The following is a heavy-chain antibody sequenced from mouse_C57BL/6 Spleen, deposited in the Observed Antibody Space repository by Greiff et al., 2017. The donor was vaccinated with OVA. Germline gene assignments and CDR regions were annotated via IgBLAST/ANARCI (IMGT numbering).Heavy chain of an antibody. CDR1: GYTFTSYW. CDR3: ARGPLYGYFDV. J-gene: IGHJ1*03. D-gene: IGHD2-3*01. Sequence: VQLQQPGAELVRPGTSVKLSCKASGYTFTSYWMHWVKQRPGQGLEWIGVIDPSDSYTNYNQKFKGKATLTVDTSSSTAYMQLSSLTSEDSAVYYCARGPLYGYFDVWGTGTTVTVSS. CDR2: IDPSDSYT. V-gene: IGHV1-59*01.